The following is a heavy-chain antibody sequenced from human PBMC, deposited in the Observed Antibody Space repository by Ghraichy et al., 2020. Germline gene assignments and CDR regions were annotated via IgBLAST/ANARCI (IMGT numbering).Heavy chain of an antibody. CDR2: IYYSGST. Sequence: ESLNISCTVSGGSISSSSYYWGWIRQPPGKGLEWIGSIYYSGSTYYNPSLKSRVTISVDTSKNQFSLKLSSVTAADTAVYYCARPNWEDSKWFDPWGQGTLVTVSS. J-gene: IGHJ5*02. V-gene: IGHV4-39*01. CDR1: GGSISSSSYY. CDR3: ARPNWEDSKWFDP. D-gene: IGHD1-26*01.